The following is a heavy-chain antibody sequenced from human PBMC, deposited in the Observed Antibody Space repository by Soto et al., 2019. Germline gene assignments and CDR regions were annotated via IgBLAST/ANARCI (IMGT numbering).Heavy chain of an antibody. J-gene: IGHJ4*02. CDR2: IWYDGSNK. D-gene: IGHD6-19*01. V-gene: IGHV3-33*01. Sequence: QVQLVESGGGVVQPGRSLRLSCAASGFTFSSYGMHWVRQAPGKGLEWVAVIWYDGSNKYYADSVKGRFTISRDNSKNTLYLQMNSLRAEDTAVYYCARDNQQGLVGFAYWGKGTLVTFSS. CDR1: GFTFSSYG. CDR3: ARDNQQGLVGFAY.